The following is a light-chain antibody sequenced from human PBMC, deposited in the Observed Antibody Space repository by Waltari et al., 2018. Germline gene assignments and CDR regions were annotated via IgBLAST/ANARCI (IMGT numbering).Light chain of an antibody. CDR1: QGINNW. CDR3: QQSNTFPLT. Sequence: DIQMTQSPSSVSASVGDRGTLTCRASQGINNWLAWYQQKPGKAPKLLTYAASTLPSGVPSRFSGSASGTDFTLTISSLQPEDFASYYCQQSNTFPLTFGQGTKVDIK. J-gene: IGKJ1*01. V-gene: IGKV1D-12*01. CDR2: AAS.